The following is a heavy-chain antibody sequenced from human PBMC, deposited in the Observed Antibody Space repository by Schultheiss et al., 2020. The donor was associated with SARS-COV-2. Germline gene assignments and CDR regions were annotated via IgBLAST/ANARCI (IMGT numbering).Heavy chain of an antibody. D-gene: IGHD4-17*01. Sequence: ASVKVSCKASGYTFTSYYMHWVRQAPGQGLEWMGIINPSGGSTSYAQKFQGRVTMTRDTSTSTVYMELSSLRSEDTAVYYCAREPLHDYGDYGYFDLWGRGTLVTVSS. CDR3: AREPLHDYGDYGYFDL. J-gene: IGHJ2*01. CDR1: GYTFTSYY. CDR2: INPSGGST. V-gene: IGHV1-46*01.